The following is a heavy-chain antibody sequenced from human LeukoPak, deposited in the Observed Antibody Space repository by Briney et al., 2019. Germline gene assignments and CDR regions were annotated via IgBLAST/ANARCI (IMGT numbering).Heavy chain of an antibody. D-gene: IGHD3-10*01. Sequence: SETLSLTCTVSGASISIYYWSWIRQPAGKGLEWIGHIYTGGSTNYNPSLKSRVTMSVDTSKNQFSLRLTSVTAADTAVYYCARGNYGSGSSKLNWFDPWGQGTLVTVSS. CDR2: IYTGGST. CDR1: GASISIYY. J-gene: IGHJ5*02. V-gene: IGHV4-4*07. CDR3: ARGNYGSGSSKLNWFDP.